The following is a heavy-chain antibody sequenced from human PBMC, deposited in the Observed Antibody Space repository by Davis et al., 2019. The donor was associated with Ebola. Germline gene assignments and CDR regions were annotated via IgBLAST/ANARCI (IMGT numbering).Heavy chain of an antibody. CDR2: INHSGST. CDR1: GGSFSGYY. CDR3: ARQLLWFGELPHWYFDL. Sequence: MPSETLSLTCAVYGGSFSGYYWSWIRQPPGKGLEWIGEINHSGSTYYNPSLKSRVTISVDTSKNQFSLKLSSVTAADTAVYYCARQLLWFGELPHWYFDLWGRATLVTVSS. V-gene: IGHV4-34*01. J-gene: IGHJ2*01. D-gene: IGHD3-10*01.